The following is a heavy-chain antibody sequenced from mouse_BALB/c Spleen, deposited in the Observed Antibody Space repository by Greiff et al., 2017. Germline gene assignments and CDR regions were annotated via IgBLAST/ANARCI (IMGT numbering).Heavy chain of an antibody. Sequence: EVQRVESGGDLVKPGGSLKLSCAASGFTFSSYAMSWVRQTPEKRLEWVASISSGGSTYYPDSVKGRFTISRDNARNILYLQMSSLRSEDTAMYYCARDDDSYAMDYWGQGTSVTVSS. V-gene: IGHV5-6-5*01. CDR2: ISSGGST. D-gene: IGHD2-3*01. CDR3: ARDDDSYAMDY. CDR1: GFTFSSYA. J-gene: IGHJ4*01.